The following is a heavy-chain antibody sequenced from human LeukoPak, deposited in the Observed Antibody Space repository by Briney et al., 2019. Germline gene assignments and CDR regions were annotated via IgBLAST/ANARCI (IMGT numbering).Heavy chain of an antibody. Sequence: GGSLRRSCAASGFTFSSYSMNWVRQAPGKGLEWVSSISSSSSYIYYADSVKGRFTISRDNAKNSLYLQMTSLRVEDMAIYYCVRGGFFRYSGTSGDYWGQGSQVTVSS. D-gene: IGHD1-26*01. CDR2: ISSSSSYI. CDR1: GFTFSSYS. J-gene: IGHJ4*02. CDR3: VRGGFFRYSGTSGDY. V-gene: IGHV3-21*01.